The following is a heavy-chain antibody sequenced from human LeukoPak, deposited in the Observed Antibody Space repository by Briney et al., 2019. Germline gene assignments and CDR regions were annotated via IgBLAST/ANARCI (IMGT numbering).Heavy chain of an antibody. J-gene: IGHJ4*01. CDR3: ARLSNGRYFGYIFDY. D-gene: IGHD3-9*01. Sequence: PSETLSLTCTVSGGSISSSSYYWAWIRQPPGKGLEWIGSFYYSGSTYYNPSLNRRATMSVDTSQHQFSLKMTAVAAAAAAVYYWARLSNGRYFGYIFDYWGHGTLVTVSS. V-gene: IGHV4-39*01. CDR2: FYYSGST. CDR1: GGSISSSSYY.